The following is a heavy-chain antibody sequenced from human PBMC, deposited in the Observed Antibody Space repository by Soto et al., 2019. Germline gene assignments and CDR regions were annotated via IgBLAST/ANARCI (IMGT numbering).Heavy chain of an antibody. V-gene: IGHV1-3*05. D-gene: IGHD1-1*01. CDR1: GYTFSSYA. Sequence: QVQLVQSGAEEKKPGASVKVSCKASGYTFSSYAMDWVRQAPGQRLEWMGWINAGNGNTKYSQKFQGRVTISRDTAASTAYMELSSLSSEETAVYYCARDLGLVQFDYWGQGTLVTVSS. J-gene: IGHJ4*02. CDR2: INAGNGNT. CDR3: ARDLGLVQFDY.